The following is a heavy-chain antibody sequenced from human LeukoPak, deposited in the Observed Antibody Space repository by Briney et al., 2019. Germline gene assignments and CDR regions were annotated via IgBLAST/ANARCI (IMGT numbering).Heavy chain of an antibody. Sequence: SETLSLTCTVSGGSISSSSYYWGWIRQPPGKGLEWIGSIYYSGSTYYNPSLKSRVTISVDTSKNQFSLKLSSVTAADTAVYYCARQAGDSSGYSNWFDPWGQGTLVTVSS. CDR2: IYYSGST. V-gene: IGHV4-39*01. CDR1: GGSISSSSYY. CDR3: ARQAGDSSGYSNWFDP. J-gene: IGHJ5*02. D-gene: IGHD3-22*01.